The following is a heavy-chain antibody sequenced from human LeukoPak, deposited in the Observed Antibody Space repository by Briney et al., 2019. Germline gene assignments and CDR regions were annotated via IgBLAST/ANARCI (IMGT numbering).Heavy chain of an antibody. D-gene: IGHD2-2*01. J-gene: IGHJ4*02. CDR1: GYTFGGYY. CDR3: ASGGAAYCSSASCYHMEYFDY. V-gene: IGHV1-2*02. CDR2: INPNIEGT. Sequence: GASVKVSCKASGYTFGGYYIHWVRQAPGQGLEWLGWINPNIEGTNYAQKFQGRVTMTRDTSISTAYMELSRLRSDDTAVYYCASGGAAYCSSASCYHMEYFDYWGQGTLVTVSS.